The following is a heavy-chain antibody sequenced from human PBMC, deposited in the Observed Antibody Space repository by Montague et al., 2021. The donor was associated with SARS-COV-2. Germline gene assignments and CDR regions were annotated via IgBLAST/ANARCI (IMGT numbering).Heavy chain of an antibody. Sequence: PALVKPTQTLTLTCIFSGFSLSTDGMGVGWIRQPPGRALEWLALIYWDDDGRYSPSLRRRLTITKDTSKNQVVLTMTNMDPVDTATYYCARTWAYGSGSYGVDPWGQGTLVTVSS. D-gene: IGHD3-10*01. V-gene: IGHV2-5*02. CDR2: IYWDDDG. CDR3: ARTWAYGSGSYGVDP. J-gene: IGHJ5*02. CDR1: GFSLSTDGMG.